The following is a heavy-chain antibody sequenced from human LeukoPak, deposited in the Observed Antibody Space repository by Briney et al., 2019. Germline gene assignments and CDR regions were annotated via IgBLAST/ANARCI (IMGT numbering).Heavy chain of an antibody. CDR2: IYYSGST. CDR3: ARDHSGGVVDY. V-gene: IGHV4-30-4*01. Sequence: SETLSLTCTVSGVSISSGDYYWSWIRQPPGKGLEWIGYIYYSGSTYYNPSLKSRVTISVGTSKNQFSLKLSSVTAADTAVYYCARDHSGGVVDYWGQGTLVTVSS. D-gene: IGHD2-15*01. J-gene: IGHJ4*02. CDR1: GVSISSGDYY.